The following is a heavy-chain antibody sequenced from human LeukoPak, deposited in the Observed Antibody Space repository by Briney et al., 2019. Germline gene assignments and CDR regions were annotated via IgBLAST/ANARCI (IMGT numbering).Heavy chain of an antibody. V-gene: IGHV4-59*11. J-gene: IGHJ4*02. Sequence: SETLSLTCTVSGGSISSHYWSWIRQPPGKGLEWIGYIYYSGSINYSPSLKSRVTISVDTSKNQFSLKLSSVTAADTAVYYCARDGYNYALDYWGQGTLVTVSS. CDR1: GGSISSHY. CDR2: IYYSGSI. D-gene: IGHD5-24*01. CDR3: ARDGYNYALDY.